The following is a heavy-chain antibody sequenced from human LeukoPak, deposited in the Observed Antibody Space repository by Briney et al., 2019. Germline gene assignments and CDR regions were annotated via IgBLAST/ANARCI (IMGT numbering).Heavy chain of an antibody. CDR2: IYSSSSTI. J-gene: IGHJ4*02. CDR3: ARGFEFGYCSGGSCPRTLSFDY. CDR1: GFTFSSYS. D-gene: IGHD2-15*01. Sequence: GGALRLSCAAPGFTFSSYSMNWVRPAPGKGLEGVLYIYSSSSTIYYADSVKGRFTISRDNAKNSLYLQMNSLRAEDTAVYYCARGFEFGYCSGGSCPRTLSFDYWGQGTLVTVSS. V-gene: IGHV3-48*01.